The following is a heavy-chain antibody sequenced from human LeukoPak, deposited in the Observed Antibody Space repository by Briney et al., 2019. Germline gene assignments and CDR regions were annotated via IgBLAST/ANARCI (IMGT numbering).Heavy chain of an antibody. J-gene: IGHJ4*02. D-gene: IGHD3-10*01. CDR2: IYYSGST. CDR3: ARRVFGDNYFDY. CDR1: GGSVSSSNCY. Sequence: SETLSLTCTVSGGSVSSSNCYWVWIRQPPGKGLEWIGNIYYSGSTYYNPSLKSRVTISVDTSKNQFSLKLSSVTAADTAVYYCARRVFGDNYFDYWGQGTLVTVSS. V-gene: IGHV4-39*01.